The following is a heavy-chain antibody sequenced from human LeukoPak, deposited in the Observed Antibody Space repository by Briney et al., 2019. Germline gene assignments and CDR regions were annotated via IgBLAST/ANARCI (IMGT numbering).Heavy chain of an antibody. CDR1: GGSISSSSYY. CDR2: IYYSGST. D-gene: IGHD3-3*01. Sequence: SETLSLTCTVSGGSISSSSYYWGWIRQPPGKGLEWIGSIYYSGSTYYNPSLKSRVTISVDTSKNQFSLKLSSVPAADTVVYYCARGRDFSSGSSSLLCVPWCQGNLAIVT. CDR3: ARGRDFSSGSSSLLCVP. V-gene: IGHV4-39*07. J-gene: IGHJ5*02.